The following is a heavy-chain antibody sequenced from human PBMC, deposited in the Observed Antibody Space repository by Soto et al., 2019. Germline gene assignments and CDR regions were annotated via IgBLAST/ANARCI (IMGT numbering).Heavy chain of an antibody. V-gene: IGHV6-1*01. CDR2: TYYRSKWYN. CDR1: GDSVSSNSAT. D-gene: IGHD4-17*01. Sequence: PSQTLSLTCAISGDSVSSNSATWNWFRQSPSRGLEWLGRTYYRSKWYNEYAVSVKSRITINPDTSKNQFSLQLNSVTPEDTAVYYCARATRTWFDPWGQGTLVTVSS. CDR3: ARATRTWFDP. J-gene: IGHJ5*02.